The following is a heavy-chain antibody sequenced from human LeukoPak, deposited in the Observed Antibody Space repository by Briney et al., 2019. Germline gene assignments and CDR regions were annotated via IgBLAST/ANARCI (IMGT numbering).Heavy chain of an antibody. Sequence: SETLSLTCTVSGGSISSGSYYWSWIRQPAGKGLEWIGRIYTSGSTNYNPSLKSRVTISVDTSKNQFSLKLSSVTAADTAVYYCAKDSYGYAEFDYWGQGTLVTVSS. CDR1: GGSISSGSYY. J-gene: IGHJ4*02. CDR3: AKDSYGYAEFDY. D-gene: IGHD5-18*01. V-gene: IGHV4-61*02. CDR2: IYTSGST.